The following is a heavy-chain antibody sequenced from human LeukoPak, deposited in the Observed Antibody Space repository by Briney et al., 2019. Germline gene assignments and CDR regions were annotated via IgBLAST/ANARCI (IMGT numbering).Heavy chain of an antibody. CDR1: GFTFSNYW. CDR3: ARGSGGFDY. V-gene: IGHV3-74*03. D-gene: IGHD2-15*01. J-gene: IGHJ4*02. CDR2: TNNEGTIK. Sequence: GGSLRLSCAASGFTFSNYWMHWVRQAPGKGLVWVSCTNNEGTIKEYAGSVKGRFTISRDNAKNTLYLEMNSLSAEDTDVYYCARGSGGFDYWGQGSLVTVSS.